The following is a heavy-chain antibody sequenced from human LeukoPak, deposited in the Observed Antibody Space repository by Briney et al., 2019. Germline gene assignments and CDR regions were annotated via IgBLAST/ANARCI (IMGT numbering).Heavy chain of an antibody. CDR3: AKTKYSGYDFYYYMDV. CDR2: ISYDGGNK. CDR1: GFTFSNYA. Sequence: GGSLRLSCEASGFTFSNYAMHWVRQAPGKGLEWVAVISYDGGNKYYADSVRGRFTISRDNSKNTVSLQMNSLRAEDTAVYYCAKTKYSGYDFYYYMDVWGKGTTVTVSS. J-gene: IGHJ6*03. D-gene: IGHD5-12*01. V-gene: IGHV3-30*04.